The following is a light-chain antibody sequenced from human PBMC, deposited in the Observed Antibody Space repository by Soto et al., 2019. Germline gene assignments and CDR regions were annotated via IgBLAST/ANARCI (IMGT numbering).Light chain of an antibody. V-gene: IGKV1-39*01. J-gene: IGKJ1*01. Sequence: DIQMTQSPSSLSASVGDRVTITCRASQRISTYLHWFQQKPGKAPKLLIYAASNLQSGVPSRFSGSGSGTDFALTISSLQPEDFATYYCQQYNRFWTFGQGTKVDIK. CDR1: QRISTY. CDR3: QQYNRFWT. CDR2: AAS.